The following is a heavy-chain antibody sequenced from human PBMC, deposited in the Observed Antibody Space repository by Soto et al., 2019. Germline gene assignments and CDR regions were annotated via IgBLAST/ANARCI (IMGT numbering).Heavy chain of an antibody. Sequence: PSETLSLTCAVYGGSFIGYYWSWICQPPGKGLEWIGEINHSGSTNYNPSLKSRVTISVDTSKNQFSLKLSSVTAADTAVYYCAREYYYDSSGYCLDYWGQGTLVTVSS. J-gene: IGHJ4*02. CDR1: GGSFIGYY. CDR2: INHSGST. CDR3: AREYYYDSSGYCLDY. D-gene: IGHD3-22*01. V-gene: IGHV4-34*01.